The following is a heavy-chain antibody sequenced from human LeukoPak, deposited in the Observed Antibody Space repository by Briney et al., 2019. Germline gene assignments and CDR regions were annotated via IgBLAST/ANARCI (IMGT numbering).Heavy chain of an antibody. CDR3: ARTYCGGDCRGYYYSYYMDV. J-gene: IGHJ6*03. V-gene: IGHV4-34*01. Sequence: SETLSLTCAVYGGSFSGYYWNWIRQPPGKGLEWIGEINHSGSTNYNPSLKSRITISVDTSKNQFSLKLSSVTAADTAVYYCARTYCGGDCRGYYYSYYMDVWGKGTTVTISS. D-gene: IGHD2-21*02. CDR1: GGSFSGYY. CDR2: INHSGST.